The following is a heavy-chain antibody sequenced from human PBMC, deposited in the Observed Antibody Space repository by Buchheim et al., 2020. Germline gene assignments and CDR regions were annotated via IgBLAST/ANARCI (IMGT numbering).Heavy chain of an antibody. J-gene: IGHJ6*02. V-gene: IGHV3-74*01. Sequence: EVQLVESGGGLVQPGGSLRLPCAASEFTFSSYWMHWVRQAPGKGLVWVSRIKTDGSYTVHADPVRGRSTISRDNAKNTLYLQMNSLRAEDTAVYYCAKGGYGLDVWGQGTT. CDR2: IKTDGSYT. D-gene: IGHD3-16*01. CDR3: AKGGYGLDV. CDR1: EFTFSSYW.